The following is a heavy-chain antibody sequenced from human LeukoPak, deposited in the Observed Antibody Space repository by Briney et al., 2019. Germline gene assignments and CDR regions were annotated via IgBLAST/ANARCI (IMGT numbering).Heavy chain of an antibody. CDR2: ISNDGVYT. D-gene: IGHD3-22*01. J-gene: IGHJ4*02. CDR1: GFTFRNYA. CDR3: AKGSSGGRPYYFDY. V-gene: IGHV3-23*01. Sequence: PGGSLRLSCVASGFTFRNYAMSWVRQSPGKGLEWISAISNDGVYTFHADSVKGRLTISRDNSKNTLYLQMDSLRAEGTAIYYCAKGSSGGRPYYFDYWGQGTLVTVSS.